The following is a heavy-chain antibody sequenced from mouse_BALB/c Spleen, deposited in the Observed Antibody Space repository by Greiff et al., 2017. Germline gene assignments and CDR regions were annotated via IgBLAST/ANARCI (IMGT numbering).Heavy chain of an antibody. D-gene: IGHD1-1*01. V-gene: IGHV3-2*02. J-gene: IGHJ2*01. CDR2: ISYSGST. CDR1: GYSITSDYA. CDR3: ARVEGTTVNFDY. Sequence: ESGPGLVKPSQSLSLTCTVTGYSITSDYAWTWIRQFPGNKLEWMGYISYSGSTSYNPSLKSRISITRDTSKNQFFLQLNSVTTEDTATYYCARVEGTTVNFDYWGQGTTLTVSS.